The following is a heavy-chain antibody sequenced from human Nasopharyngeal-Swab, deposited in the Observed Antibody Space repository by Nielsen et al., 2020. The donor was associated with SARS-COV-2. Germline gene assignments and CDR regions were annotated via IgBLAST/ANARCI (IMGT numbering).Heavy chain of an antibody. J-gene: IGHJ3*02. CDR3: ARDTMIVGATTDAFDI. CDR1: GFTVSSNY. CDR2: IYSGGST. Sequence: GESLKISYAASGFTVSSNYMSWVRQAPGKGLEWVSVIYSGGSTYYADSVKGRFTISRDNSKNTLYLQMNSLRAEDTAVYYCARDTMIVGATTDAFDIWGQGTMVTVSS. V-gene: IGHV3-53*01. D-gene: IGHD1-26*01.